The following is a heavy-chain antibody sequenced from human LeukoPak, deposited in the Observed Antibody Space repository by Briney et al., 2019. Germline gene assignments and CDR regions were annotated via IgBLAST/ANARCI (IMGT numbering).Heavy chain of an antibody. CDR1: GFNFRDYY. D-gene: IGHD1-14*01. CDR3: AGDHYLALKS. Sequence: GSLRLSCTVSGFNFRDYYMSWIRQSPGKGLEWIGEISPSGSTNYKTSLKSRVTISMDTSKNQFSLRLNSVTAADTAVYYCAGDHYLALKSWGQGTLVTVSS. V-gene: IGHV4-34*01. CDR2: ISPSGST. J-gene: IGHJ5*02.